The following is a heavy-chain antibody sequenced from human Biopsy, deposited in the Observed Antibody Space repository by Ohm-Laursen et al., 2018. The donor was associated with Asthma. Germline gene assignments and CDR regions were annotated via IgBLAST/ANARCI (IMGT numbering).Heavy chain of an antibody. CDR1: GFTFSSYS. D-gene: IGHD4-23*01. V-gene: IGHV3-21*04. J-gene: IGHJ3*02. CDR3: ARAYGGNFFSGAFDI. Sequence: SLRLSCAASGFTFSSYSMNWVRQAPGKGLEWVSFISSSSSYIYYADSVKGRVTISRDISKNTLSLQMNSLRAEDTAVYYCARAYGGNFFSGAFDIWGQGTMVTVSS. CDR2: ISSSSSYI.